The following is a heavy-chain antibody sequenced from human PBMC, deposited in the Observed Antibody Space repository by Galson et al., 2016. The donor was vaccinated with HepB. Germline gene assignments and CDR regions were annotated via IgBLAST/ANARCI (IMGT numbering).Heavy chain of an antibody. CDR3: ARGGFTWGGVATQ. D-gene: IGHD5-12*01. Sequence: SLRLSCAASGFTFSSCWMHWVRQAPGKGPVWVSYINSDGSSTSYADSVKGRFTISRDNAKNTLYLQMNSLRAEDTAVYYCARGGFTWGGVATQWGQGTLVTVSS. CDR2: INSDGSST. CDR1: GFTFSSCW. J-gene: IGHJ4*02. V-gene: IGHV3-74*01.